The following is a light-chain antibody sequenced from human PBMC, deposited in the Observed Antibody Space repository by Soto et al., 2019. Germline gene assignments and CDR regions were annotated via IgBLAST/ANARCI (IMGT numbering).Light chain of an antibody. CDR1: SGSVSTSYY. CDR2: STN. V-gene: IGLV8-61*01. J-gene: IGLJ1*01. CDR3: VLYMGSRGV. Sequence: QAVVTQEPSFSVSPGGTVTLTCGLSSGSVSTSYYPSWYQQTPGQAPRTLIYSTNTRSSGVPDRFSGSILGNKAALTITGAQADDESDYYCVLYMGSRGVFGTGTKLTVL.